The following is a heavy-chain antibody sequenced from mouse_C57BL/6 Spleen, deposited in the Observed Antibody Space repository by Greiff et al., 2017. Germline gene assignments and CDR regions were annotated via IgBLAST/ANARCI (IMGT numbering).Heavy chain of an antibody. D-gene: IGHD1-1*01. CDR2: IDPSDSYT. V-gene: IGHV1-69*01. CDR1: GYTFTSYW. CDR3: ARVFITTVVADYYAMDY. J-gene: IGHJ4*01. Sequence: QVQLQQPGAELVMPGASVKLSCKASGYTFTSYWMHWVKQRPGQGLEWIGEIDPSDSYTNYNQKFKGKSTLTVDKSSSTAYMQLSSLTSEDSAVYYCARVFITTVVADYYAMDYWGQGTSVTVSS.